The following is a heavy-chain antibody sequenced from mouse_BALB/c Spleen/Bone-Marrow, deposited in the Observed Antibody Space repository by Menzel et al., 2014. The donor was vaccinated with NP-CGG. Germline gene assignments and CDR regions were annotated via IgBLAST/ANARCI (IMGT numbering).Heavy chain of an antibody. CDR3: AKRDIYYGYDGNAMDY. CDR2: INPSSGYT. J-gene: IGHJ4*01. V-gene: IGHV1-4*01. D-gene: IGHD2-2*01. Sequence: QVQLQQSGAELARPGASVKMSCKASGYTFTTYTMHWVKQRPGQGLEWIGYINPSSGYTNYNQKFKDKATLTADKSSSTAYMQLSSLTSEDCAVYFCAKRDIYYGYDGNAMDYWGQGTSVTVSS. CDR1: GYTFTTYT.